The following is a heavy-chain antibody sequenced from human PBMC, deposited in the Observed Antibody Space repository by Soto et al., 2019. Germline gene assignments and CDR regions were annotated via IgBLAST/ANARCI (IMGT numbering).Heavy chain of an antibody. CDR1: GFTFSSYS. CDR2: ISSSSSTI. D-gene: IGHD1-1*01. J-gene: IGHJ5*02. Sequence: PGGSLRLSCAASGFTFSSYSINWVRQAPGKGLEWVSYISSSSSTIYYADSVKGRFTISRDNAKNSLYLQMNSLRDEDTAVYYCSREHNTLGGFDPWGQGTLVTVSS. V-gene: IGHV3-48*02. CDR3: SREHNTLGGFDP.